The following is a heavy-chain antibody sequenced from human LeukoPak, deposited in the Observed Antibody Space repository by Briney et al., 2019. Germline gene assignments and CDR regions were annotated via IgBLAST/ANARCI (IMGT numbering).Heavy chain of an antibody. J-gene: IGHJ4*02. CDR2: IGISSGNT. CDR1: GFPFSEYS. V-gene: IGHV3-11*06. Sequence: GGSLRLSCAASGFPFSEYSMNWGRQAPGKGLEWISYIGISSGNTKYADSVKGRFTVSGDNARNSLYLQMNSLRVEDTAVYYCARDHNYAFDNWGQGTLVTVSS. D-gene: IGHD1-1*01. CDR3: ARDHNYAFDN.